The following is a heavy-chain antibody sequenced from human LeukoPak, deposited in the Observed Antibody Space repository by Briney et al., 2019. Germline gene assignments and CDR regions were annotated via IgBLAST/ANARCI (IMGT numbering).Heavy chain of an antibody. D-gene: IGHD5-18*01. Sequence: SETLSLTCTVSGGSISSSRYYWSWIRQPPGKGLEWIGYIYYSGSTNYNPSLKSRVTISVDTSKNQFSLKLSSVTAADTAVYYCARHAGPVCRGYSCGRDYYYYYGMDVWGQGTTVTVSS. V-gene: IGHV4-61*05. CDR2: IYYSGST. CDR3: ARHAGPVCRGYSCGRDYYYYYGMDV. CDR1: GGSISSSRYY. J-gene: IGHJ6*02.